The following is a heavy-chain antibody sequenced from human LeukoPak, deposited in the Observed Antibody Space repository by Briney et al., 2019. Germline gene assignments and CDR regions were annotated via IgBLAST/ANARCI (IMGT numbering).Heavy chain of an antibody. CDR1: GGSINTYY. CDR3: ARAGGAPHGDYEFDF. D-gene: IGHD4-17*01. Sequence: PSETLSLTCTVSGGSINTYYWGWIRQPSGKGLEWIGNIYSSGSTNYNPSLKSRVTISVDTSKNQFSLKLTSVTAADTAIYYCARAGGAPHGDYEFDFWAQGILVTVSS. CDR2: IYSSGST. V-gene: IGHV4-59*08. J-gene: IGHJ4*02.